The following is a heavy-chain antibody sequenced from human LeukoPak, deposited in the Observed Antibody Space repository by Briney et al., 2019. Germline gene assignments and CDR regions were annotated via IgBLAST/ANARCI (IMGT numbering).Heavy chain of an antibody. CDR2: IYYSGST. D-gene: IGHD3-22*01. Sequence: SETLSLTCTVSGGSVSSGSYYWSWVRQPPGKGLEWIGYIYYSGSTYYNPSLKSRVTISVDTSKNQFSLKLSSVTAADTAVYYCARVAYYYDSSGYYNAFDIWGQGTMVTVSS. CDR3: ARVAYYYDSSGYYNAFDI. V-gene: IGHV4-30-4*01. CDR1: GGSVSSGSYY. J-gene: IGHJ3*02.